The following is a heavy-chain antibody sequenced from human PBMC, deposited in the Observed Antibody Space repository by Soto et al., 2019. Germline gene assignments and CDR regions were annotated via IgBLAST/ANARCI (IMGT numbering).Heavy chain of an antibody. D-gene: IGHD2-8*01. Sequence: GGSLRLSCAASGFTFSSYAMSWVRQAPGKGLEWVSAISGSGGSTYYADSVKGRFTISRDNSKNTLYLQMNSLRAEDTAVYYCAKCFGVRGYCTNALDIWGQGTMVTVSS. CDR1: GFTFSSYA. CDR3: AKCFGVRGYCTNALDI. V-gene: IGHV3-23*01. CDR2: ISGSGGST. J-gene: IGHJ3*02.